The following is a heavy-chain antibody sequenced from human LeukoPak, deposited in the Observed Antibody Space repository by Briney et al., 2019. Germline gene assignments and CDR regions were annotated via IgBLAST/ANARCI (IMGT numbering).Heavy chain of an antibody. V-gene: IGHV1-46*01. CDR2: INPSGGST. D-gene: IGHD3-22*01. Sequence: GASVKVSCKASGYTFTSYYMHWVRQAPGQGLEWMGIINPSGGSTSYAQKFQGRVTMTRDMSTSTVYMGLSSLRSEDTAVYYCARDRGSGYRVNWFDPWGQGTLVTVSS. J-gene: IGHJ5*02. CDR1: GYTFTSYY. CDR3: ARDRGSGYRVNWFDP.